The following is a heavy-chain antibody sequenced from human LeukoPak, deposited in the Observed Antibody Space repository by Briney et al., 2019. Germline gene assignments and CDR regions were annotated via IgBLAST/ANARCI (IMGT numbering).Heavy chain of an antibody. Sequence: GESLKISCKGSGYSFTSYWIGWVRQMPGKGLEWMGIIYPGDSDTRYSPSFQGQVTISADKSISTAYLQWSSLKASDTAMYYCARGPGISSGWYGYFDYWGQGTLVTVSS. CDR1: GYSFTSYW. V-gene: IGHV5-51*01. CDR2: IYPGDSDT. D-gene: IGHD6-19*01. J-gene: IGHJ4*02. CDR3: ARGPGISSGWYGYFDY.